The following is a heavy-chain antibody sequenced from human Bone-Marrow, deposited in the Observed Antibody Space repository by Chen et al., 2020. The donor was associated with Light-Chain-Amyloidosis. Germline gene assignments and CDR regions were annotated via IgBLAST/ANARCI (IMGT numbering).Heavy chain of an antibody. CDR2: IAYSGGSK. CDR3: AKGGTTEFYFAN. D-gene: IGHD4-17*01. CDR1: GVTLSSYV. Sequence: DVQVVESGGGLVQPGGSLRLSCVASGVTLSSYVMTWVRQAPGKGPEWVSLIAYSGGSKFYADSVTGRFTISRDNFKNTVYLQMNSLRADDSAVYYCAKGGTTEFYFANWGQGTLVTVSS. V-gene: IGHV3-23*04. J-gene: IGHJ4*02.